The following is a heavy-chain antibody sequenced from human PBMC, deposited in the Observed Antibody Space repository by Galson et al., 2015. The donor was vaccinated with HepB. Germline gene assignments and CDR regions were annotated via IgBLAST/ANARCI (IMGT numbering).Heavy chain of an antibody. CDR3: ARTIFGVVSDGFDI. V-gene: IGHV1-3*01. J-gene: IGHJ3*02. CDR1: GYTFTSYA. D-gene: IGHD3-3*01. CDR2: INAGNGDT. Sequence: SVKVSCKASGYTFTSYAIHWVRQAPGQRLEWMGWINAGNGDTKYSQQFQGRVTITRDTPATTAYMELSSLTSEDTAVFYCARTIFGVVSDGFDIWGQGTMVTVSP.